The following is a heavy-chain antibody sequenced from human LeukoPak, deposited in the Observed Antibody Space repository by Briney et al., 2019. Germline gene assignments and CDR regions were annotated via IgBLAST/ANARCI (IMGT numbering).Heavy chain of an antibody. Sequence: KPSETLSLTCSVSGVSISSSDYYWGWLRQPPGERREWLGTIYYNGNTYYNPSLQSLVIISVDTSKNQFSLKLTSVTAPDTAVYYCARTVGTHRFDYWGQGILVTVSS. CDR3: ARTVGTHRFDY. V-gene: IGHV4-39*01. CDR1: GVSISSSDYY. CDR2: IYYNGNT. J-gene: IGHJ4*02. D-gene: IGHD4-23*01.